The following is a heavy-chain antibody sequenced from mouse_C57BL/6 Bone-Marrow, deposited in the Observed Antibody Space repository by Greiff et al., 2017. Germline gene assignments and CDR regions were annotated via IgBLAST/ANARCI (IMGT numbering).Heavy chain of an antibody. CDR3: ARKFPYYYGSLWYFDV. Sequence: VQRVESGPGLVQPSQSLSITCTVSGFSLTSYGVHWVRQSPGKGLEWLGVIWSGGSTDYNAAFISRLSISKDNSKSQVFFKMNSLQADDTAIYYCARKFPYYYGSLWYFDVWGTGTTVTVSS. CDR2: IWSGGST. V-gene: IGHV2-2*01. CDR1: GFSLTSYG. D-gene: IGHD1-1*01. J-gene: IGHJ1*03.